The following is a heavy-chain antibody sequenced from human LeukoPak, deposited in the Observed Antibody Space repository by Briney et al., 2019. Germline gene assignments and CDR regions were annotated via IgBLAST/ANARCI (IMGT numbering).Heavy chain of an antibody. CDR2: ISNSGGTT. Sequence: PGGSLRLSCAGSGFTFSSYEMSWLREARGKGGEWVSYISNSGGTTYYADSVKGRFTISRDIAENSLYLQMNSLRGEDTAVYYCARVRGYYYMDVWGKGTTVTVSS. CDR3: ARVRGYYYMDV. V-gene: IGHV3-48*03. D-gene: IGHD3-10*01. J-gene: IGHJ6*03. CDR1: GFTFSSYE.